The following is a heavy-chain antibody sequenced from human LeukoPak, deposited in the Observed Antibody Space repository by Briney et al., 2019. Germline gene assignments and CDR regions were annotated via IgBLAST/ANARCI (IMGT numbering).Heavy chain of an antibody. V-gene: IGHV3-48*03. CDR3: TRDRYYYDSSGHPYYFDY. CDR2: ISSSGSII. CDR1: GFTFSSYE. D-gene: IGHD3-22*01. J-gene: IGHJ4*02. Sequence: GGSLRLSCAASGFTFSSYEMTWVRQAPGKGLEWVSYISSSGSIIYYADSVKGRFIISRDNAKNSLYLQMNSLRAEDTAVYYCTRDRYYYDSSGHPYYFDYWGQGNLVTVSS.